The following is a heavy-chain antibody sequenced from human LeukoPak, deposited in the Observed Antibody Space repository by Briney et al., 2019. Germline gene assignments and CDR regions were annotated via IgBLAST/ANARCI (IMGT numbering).Heavy chain of an antibody. V-gene: IGHV4-31*03. CDR3: SRGLDSRKLGY. J-gene: IGHJ4*02. CDR2: IHPSGIL. Sequence: PSQTLSLTCTVSGASFSSGDQYWNWIRQSPGKGLEWIGSIHPSGILYNNPSLESRVTMSMDTSKNQFSLNLNSVTAADTAVYFCSRGLDSRKLGYWGQGTLVTVSS. CDR1: GASFSSGDQY. D-gene: IGHD3-22*01.